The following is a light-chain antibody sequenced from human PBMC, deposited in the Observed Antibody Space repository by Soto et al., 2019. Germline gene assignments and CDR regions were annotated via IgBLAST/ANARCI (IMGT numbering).Light chain of an antibody. CDR1: QSVNSY. J-gene: IGKJ2*01. V-gene: IGKV3-11*01. CDR3: QQCYSRPPT. CDR2: GAS. Sequence: DTLSTPPRDTLTLSPGDSATLSCMDSQSVNSYLAWYQQKPGQAPRFLIYGASIRASGIPARFSGSGSGPDFTLTISSLQPEDFATYYCQQCYSRPPTFGQGTKVDIK.